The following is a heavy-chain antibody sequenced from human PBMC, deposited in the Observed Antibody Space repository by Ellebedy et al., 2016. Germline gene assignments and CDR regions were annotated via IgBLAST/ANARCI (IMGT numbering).Heavy chain of an antibody. J-gene: IGHJ4*02. V-gene: IGHV5-51*01. D-gene: IGHD6-19*01. CDR3: ARSGRAYSSGWYGSRQPPDY. Sequence: GESLKISXKGSGYSFTSYWIAWVRQMPGKGLEWMGIIYPGDSYTNYSPSFQGHVTISADKSISTAYLQWSSLKASDTAMYYCARSGRAYSSGWYGSRQPPDYWGQGTLVTVSS. CDR2: IYPGDSYT. CDR1: GYSFTSYW.